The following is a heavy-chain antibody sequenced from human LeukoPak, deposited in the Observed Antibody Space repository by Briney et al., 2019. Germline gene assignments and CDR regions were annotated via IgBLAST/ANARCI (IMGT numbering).Heavy chain of an antibody. V-gene: IGHV1-18*01. D-gene: IGHD2-21*01. Sequence: ASVKVSCKASGYNFVNSGISWVRQAPGQGLEWVGWTNPSSGKTEYDQKFWGRVSLTRDTSTRTAFLELRKLRSDDTAVYYCAKEVAYHFDHWGQGTLVSVSS. CDR3: AKEVAYHFDH. J-gene: IGHJ4*02. CDR1: GYNFVNSG. CDR2: TNPSSGKT.